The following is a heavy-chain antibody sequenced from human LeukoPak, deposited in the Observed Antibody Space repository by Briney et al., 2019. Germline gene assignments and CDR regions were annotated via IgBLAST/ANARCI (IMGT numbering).Heavy chain of an antibody. V-gene: IGHV1-2*02. Sequence: GASVKVSCKASGYTFTGYYMHWVRQAPGQGLEWMGWINPNSGGTNYAQKFQGRVTMTRDTSISTAYMELSRLRSDDTAVYYCARFIALYEAAAGTDYWGQGTLVTVSS. CDR2: INPNSGGT. D-gene: IGHD6-13*01. J-gene: IGHJ4*02. CDR1: GYTFTGYY. CDR3: ARFIALYEAAAGTDY.